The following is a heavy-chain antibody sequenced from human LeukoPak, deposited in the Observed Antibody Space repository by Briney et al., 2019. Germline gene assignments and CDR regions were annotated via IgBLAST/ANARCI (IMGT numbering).Heavy chain of an antibody. V-gene: IGHV1-46*01. Sequence: ASVKVSCKASGYTFTGYYMHWVRQAPGQGLEWMGIINPSGGSTSYAQKFQGRVTMTRDTSTSTVYMELSSLRSEDTAVYYCARGITMVRGVQYYFDYWGQGTLVTVSS. CDR1: GYTFTGYY. J-gene: IGHJ4*02. CDR3: ARGITMVRGVQYYFDY. CDR2: INPSGGST. D-gene: IGHD3-10*01.